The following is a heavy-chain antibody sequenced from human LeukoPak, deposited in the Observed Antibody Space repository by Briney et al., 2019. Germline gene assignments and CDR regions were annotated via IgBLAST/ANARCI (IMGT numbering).Heavy chain of an antibody. V-gene: IGHV3-21*01. D-gene: IGHD6-25*01. Sequence: GGSLRLSCAASGFTFSRHSENWARQAPGKGREWVSSISSSRSYIQSAAQVKGRFTISRDNAKNSLYLQMNSRRAEDTAVYYCARRGVSLRGYYYYMDVWGKGTTVTVSS. J-gene: IGHJ6*03. CDR1: GFTFSRHS. CDR2: ISSSRSYI. CDR3: ARRGVSLRGYYYYMDV.